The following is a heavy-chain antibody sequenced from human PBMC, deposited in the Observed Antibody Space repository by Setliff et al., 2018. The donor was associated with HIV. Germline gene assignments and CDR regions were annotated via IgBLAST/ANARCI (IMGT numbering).Heavy chain of an antibody. CDR2: IYTSGST. J-gene: IGHJ3*02. CDR1: GGSISSGIYY. V-gene: IGHV4-61*02. D-gene: IGHD2-8*01. Sequence: SETLSLTCTVSGGSISSGIYYWSWIRQPAGKGLEWIGRIYTSGSTNYNPSLKSRVTISVDTSKNQFSLKLSSVTAADTAVYYCARGYCTNAVCSDAFDIWGQGTMVTVS. CDR3: ARGYCTNAVCSDAFDI.